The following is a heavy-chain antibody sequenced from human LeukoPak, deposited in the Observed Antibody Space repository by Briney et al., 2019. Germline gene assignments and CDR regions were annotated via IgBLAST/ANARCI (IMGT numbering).Heavy chain of an antibody. Sequence: SETLSLTCGVSGGSITSTNYWTWVRPPPGKGLEWIGEVNLQGSTNYNPSLMGRVAISVDTSENHISLQLTSVTAADTAVYYCAREGGPYRPLDYSGQGTLVTVSS. V-gene: IGHV4-4*02. CDR2: VNLQGST. CDR1: GGSITSTNY. J-gene: IGHJ4*02. CDR3: AREGGPYRPLDY.